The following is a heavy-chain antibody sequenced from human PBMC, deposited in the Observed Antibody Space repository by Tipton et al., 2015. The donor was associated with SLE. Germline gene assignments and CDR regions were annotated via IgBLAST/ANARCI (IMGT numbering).Heavy chain of an antibody. Sequence: LRLSCAVYGGSFSAYFWSWIRQSPGQGLEWIGEIHHRGNTNYNPSLKSRVTMSVDTSKNQFSLKLSSMTAADTAVYYCARGAGLSVAAFDYWGQGTLVTVSS. CDR1: GGSFSAYF. V-gene: IGHV4-34*01. CDR2: IHHRGNT. CDR3: ARGAGLSVAAFDY. D-gene: IGHD2-15*01. J-gene: IGHJ4*02.